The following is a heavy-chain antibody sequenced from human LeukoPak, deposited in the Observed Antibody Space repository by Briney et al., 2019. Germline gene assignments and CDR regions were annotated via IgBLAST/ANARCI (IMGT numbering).Heavy chain of an antibody. V-gene: IGHV4-59*08. Sequence: KPSETLSLTCTVSGGSISSYYWSWIRQPPGKGLEWIGYIYYSGSTNYNPSLKSRVTISVDTSKNQFSLKLSSVTAADTAVYYCASGRYDSSGYYFDYWGQGTLVTVSS. CDR1: GGSISSYY. CDR3: ASGRYDSSGYYFDY. D-gene: IGHD3-22*01. CDR2: IYYSGST. J-gene: IGHJ4*02.